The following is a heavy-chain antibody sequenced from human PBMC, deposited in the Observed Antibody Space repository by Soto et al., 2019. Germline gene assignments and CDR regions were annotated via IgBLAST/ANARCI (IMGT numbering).Heavy chain of an antibody. CDR3: AHTRDGRLAVAGSFAY. CDR1: GFSLTTSGMC. V-gene: IGHV2-70*12. J-gene: IGHJ4*02. D-gene: IGHD6-19*01. CDR2: IDWDDDK. Sequence: GSGPTRVNPTQTLTLTCTFSGFSLTTSGMCVSWIRQPPGKALEWLALIDWDDDKYYSTSLKTRLTISKDTSKNQVVLTMTNMDPVDTATYYCAHTRDGRLAVAGSFAYWGQGTLVTVSS.